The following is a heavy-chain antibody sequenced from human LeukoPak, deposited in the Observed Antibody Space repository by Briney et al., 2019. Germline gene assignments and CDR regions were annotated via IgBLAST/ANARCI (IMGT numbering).Heavy chain of an antibody. V-gene: IGHV3-66*03. CDR2: IYSDNT. J-gene: IGHJ4*02. CDR3: AKDLEQWPAVPEY. Sequence: GGSLRLSCTVSGFTVSSNSMSWVRQAPGKGLEWVSFIYSDNTHYSDSVKGRFTVSRDNSKNRLYLQMNSLRPEETALYYCAKDLEQWPAVPEYWGQGTLVIVSS. D-gene: IGHD6-19*01. CDR1: GFTVSSNS.